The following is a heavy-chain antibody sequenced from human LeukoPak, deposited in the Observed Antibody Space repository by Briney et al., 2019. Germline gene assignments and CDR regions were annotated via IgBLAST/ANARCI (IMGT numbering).Heavy chain of an antibody. CDR2: ISSSGSTI. CDR1: GFTFITYW. D-gene: IGHD3-10*02. J-gene: IGHJ6*04. CDR3: AELGITMIGGV. Sequence: GGSLRLSCAASGFTFITYWMTWVRQAPGKGLEWVSYISSSGSTIYYADSVKGRFTISRDNAKNSLYLQMNSLRAEDTAVYYCAELGITMIGGVWGKGTTVTISS. V-gene: IGHV3-48*04.